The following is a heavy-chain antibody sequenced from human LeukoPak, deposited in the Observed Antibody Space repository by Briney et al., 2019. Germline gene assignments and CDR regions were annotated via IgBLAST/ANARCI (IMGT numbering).Heavy chain of an antibody. CDR2: ISAYNGNT. CDR1: GYTFTSYG. Sequence: ASVKVSCKASGYTFTSYGIGWVRQAPGQGLEWMGWISAYNGNTNYAQKLQGRVTMTADTSTSTAYMELRSLRSDDTAVYYCARGPRITIIRGGQWYCHMDVWGKGTTVTISS. D-gene: IGHD3-10*01. J-gene: IGHJ6*03. V-gene: IGHV1-18*01. CDR3: ARGPRITIIRGGQWYCHMDV.